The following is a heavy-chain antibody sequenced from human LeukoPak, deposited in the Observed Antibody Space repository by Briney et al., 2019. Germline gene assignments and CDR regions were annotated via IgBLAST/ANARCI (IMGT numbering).Heavy chain of an antibody. D-gene: IGHD3-22*01. V-gene: IGHV4-59*02. CDR3: ARAWPSGYSQRVFDY. CDR2: IYYSGST. Sequence: PSETLSLTCSVSGGSVTSYYWNWVRQTPEMGLEWIGSIYYSGSTYYNPSLKSRVTISVDTSKNQFSLKLSSVTAADTAVYYCARAWPSGYSQRVFDYWGQGTLVTVSS. J-gene: IGHJ4*02. CDR1: GGSVTSYY.